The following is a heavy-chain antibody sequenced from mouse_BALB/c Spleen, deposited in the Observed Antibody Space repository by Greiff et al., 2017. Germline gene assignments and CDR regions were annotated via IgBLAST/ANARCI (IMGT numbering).Heavy chain of an antibody. D-gene: IGHD2-13*01. V-gene: IGHV1-7*01. CDR1: GYTFTSYW. CDR3: ARTGAYYDDPYYDAMDY. Sequence: QVQLQQSGAELAKPGASVKMSCKASGYTFTSYWMHWVKQRPGQGLEWIGYINPSTGYTEYNQKFKDKATLTADKSSSTAYMQLSSLTSEDSAVYYCARTGAYYDDPYYDAMDYWGQGTSVTVSS. J-gene: IGHJ4*01. CDR2: INPSTGYT.